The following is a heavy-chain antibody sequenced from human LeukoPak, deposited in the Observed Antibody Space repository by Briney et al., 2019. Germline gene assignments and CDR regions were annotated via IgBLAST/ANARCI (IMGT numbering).Heavy chain of an antibody. Sequence: GGSLRLSCAASGFTFSTFEMNWVRQAPGKGLEWVSYITNSGSAISYADSVKGRFTISRDNAKNSLYLQMNSLRAEDTAIYYCARARDDYVRLPFDSWGQGTLVTVSS. V-gene: IGHV3-48*03. D-gene: IGHD3-16*01. J-gene: IGHJ4*02. CDR1: GFTFSTFE. CDR3: ARARDDYVRLPFDS. CDR2: ITNSGSAI.